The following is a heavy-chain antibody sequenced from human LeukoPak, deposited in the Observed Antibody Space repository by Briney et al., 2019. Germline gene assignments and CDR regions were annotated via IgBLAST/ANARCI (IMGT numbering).Heavy chain of an antibody. D-gene: IGHD5-12*01. Sequence: SGTLSLTCAVYGGSFSGYYWSWIRQPPGKGLEWIGEINHSGSNNYNPSLKSRVTISVDTSKNQFSLKLSSVTAADTAVYYCASGRSGYDPTLRYWGQGTLVTASS. CDR1: GGSFSGYY. V-gene: IGHV4-34*01. CDR2: INHSGSN. CDR3: ASGRSGYDPTLRY. J-gene: IGHJ4*02.